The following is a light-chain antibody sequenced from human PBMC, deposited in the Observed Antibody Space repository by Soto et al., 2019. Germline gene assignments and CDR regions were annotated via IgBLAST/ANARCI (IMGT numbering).Light chain of an antibody. CDR2: NSS. V-gene: IGKV3-20*01. CDR3: QQYRDLPQT. J-gene: IGKJ1*01. Sequence: EIVLTQSPGTLSLSPGERATLSCRASQSVRSTYLAWYQQKPGQAPRLLIYNSSTRATGIPDRFSGSGSGTVFTLTISRLEPEDFALYYCQQYRDLPQTFVPGTQVEIK. CDR1: QSVRSTY.